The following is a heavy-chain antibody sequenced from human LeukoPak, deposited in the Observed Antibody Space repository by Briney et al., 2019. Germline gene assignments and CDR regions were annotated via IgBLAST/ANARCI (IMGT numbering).Heavy chain of an antibody. CDR2: ISWNSGSI. Sequence: GGSLRLSCAASGFTFDDYAMHWVRQAPGKGLEWVSGISWNSGSIGYADSVKGRFTISRDNAKNSLYLQMNSLRAEDTALYYCAKALSYSITAATDYWGQGTLVTVSS. J-gene: IGHJ4*02. CDR3: AKALSYSITAATDY. D-gene: IGHD6-25*01. V-gene: IGHV3-9*01. CDR1: GFTFDDYA.